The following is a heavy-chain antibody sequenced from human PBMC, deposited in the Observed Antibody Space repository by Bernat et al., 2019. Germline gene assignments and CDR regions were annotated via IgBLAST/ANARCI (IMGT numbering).Heavy chain of an antibody. CDR2: IYTSGST. CDR1: GGSISSYY. V-gene: IGHV4-4*07. Sequence: QVQLQESGPGLVKPSETLSLTCTVSGGSISSYYWSWIRQPAGKGLEWIGRIYTSGSTNYNPSLTSRVTMSVDTSKNQSSLKLSSVTAADTAVYYCARGAGYYDFWSGYYGDAVDIWGQGTMVTVSS. D-gene: IGHD3-3*01. CDR3: ARGAGYYDFWSGYYGDAVDI. J-gene: IGHJ3*02.